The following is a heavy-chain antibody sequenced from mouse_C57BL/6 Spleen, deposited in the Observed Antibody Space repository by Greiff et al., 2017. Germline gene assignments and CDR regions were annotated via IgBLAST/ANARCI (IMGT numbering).Heavy chain of an antibody. CDR1: GYTFTDYN. CDR3: ARSGDYGNYRYFDV. V-gene: IGHV1-18*01. CDR2: INPNNGGT. J-gene: IGHJ1*03. Sequence: VVEPGASVKIPCKASGYTFTDYNMDWVKQSHGKSLEWIGDINPNNGGTIYNQKFKGKATLTVDKSSSTAYMELRSLTSEDTAVYYCARSGDYGNYRYFDVWGTGTTVTVSS. D-gene: IGHD2-1*01.